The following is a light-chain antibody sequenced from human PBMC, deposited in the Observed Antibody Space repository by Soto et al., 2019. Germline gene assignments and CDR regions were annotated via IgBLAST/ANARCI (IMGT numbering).Light chain of an antibody. CDR3: QQYGSSPWT. Sequence: EIVLTQSPGTLSLSPGERATLSCRASQSVSSSYLAWYQQKPGQAPRLLLYGASSRATGIADRFSGSGSGPDFPLTISRVEPEDSAVYYCQQYGSSPWTVGQGTKVEIK. CDR2: GAS. J-gene: IGKJ1*01. V-gene: IGKV3-20*01. CDR1: QSVSSSY.